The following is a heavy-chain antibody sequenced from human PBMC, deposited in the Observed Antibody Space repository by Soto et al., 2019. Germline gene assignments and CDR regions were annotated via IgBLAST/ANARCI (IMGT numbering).Heavy chain of an antibody. J-gene: IGHJ6*02. CDR3: ARHHCSSTSCYNYYSYGMDV. D-gene: IGHD2-2*01. Sequence: GESLKISCKGSGYSFTSYWIGWVRQMPGKGLEWMGIIYPGDSDTRYSPSFQGQVTISADKSISTAYLQWSSLKASDTAMYYCARHHCSSTSCYNYYSYGMDVWGQGTTVTVSS. CDR1: GYSFTSYW. CDR2: IYPGDSDT. V-gene: IGHV5-51*01.